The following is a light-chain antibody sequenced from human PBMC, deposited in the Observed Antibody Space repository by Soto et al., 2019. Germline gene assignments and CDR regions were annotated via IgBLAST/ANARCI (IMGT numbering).Light chain of an antibody. V-gene: IGKV2-28*01. CDR1: QSPLHGDGYNS. Sequence: IVMTQSPLSLPVTPGAPASISCRSSQSPLHGDGYNSLDWYLQRPGQSPQLLISLASIRASGVPDRISGRGSGTGFTPKLSRVEADDVGVYYGMQARHPAPTFSRGTKAEI. CDR2: LAS. CDR3: MQARHPAPT. J-gene: IGKJ4*01.